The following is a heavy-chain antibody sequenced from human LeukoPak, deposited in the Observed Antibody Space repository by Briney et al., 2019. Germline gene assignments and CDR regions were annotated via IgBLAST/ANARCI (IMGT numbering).Heavy chain of an antibody. CDR2: INPNSGGT. Sequence: ASVKVSCKASGYTFTGYYMHWVRQAPGQGLEWMGWINPNSGGTNYAQKFQGRVTMTRDTSISTAYMELSRLRSDDTAVYYCARVGGEYCSSTSCLPFNWFDPWGQGTLVTVSS. J-gene: IGHJ5*02. CDR1: GYTFTGYY. V-gene: IGHV1-2*02. D-gene: IGHD2-2*01. CDR3: ARVGGEYCSSTSCLPFNWFDP.